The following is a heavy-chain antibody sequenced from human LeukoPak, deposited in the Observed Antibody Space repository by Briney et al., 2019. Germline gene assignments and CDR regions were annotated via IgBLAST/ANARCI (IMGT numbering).Heavy chain of an antibody. CDR2: INPNSGGT. CDR3: ARSTSEVDSNYGDFDY. D-gene: IGHD4-4*01. CDR1: GYTFTSYG. V-gene: IGHV1-2*02. J-gene: IGHJ4*02. Sequence: GASVKVSRKASGYTFTSYGISWVRQAPGQGLEWMGWINPNSGGTNYAQKFQGRVTMTRDTSISTAYMELSRLRSDDTAVYYCARSTSEVDSNYGDFDYWGQGTLVTVSS.